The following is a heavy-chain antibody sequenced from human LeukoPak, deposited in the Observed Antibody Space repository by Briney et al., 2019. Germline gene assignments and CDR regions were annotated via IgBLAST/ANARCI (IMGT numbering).Heavy chain of an antibody. V-gene: IGHV4-34*01. CDR3: ARDHSGPHSC. CDR2: INHSGST. J-gene: IGHJ4*02. D-gene: IGHD1-26*01. Sequence: SETLSLTCAVYGGSFSGYYWSWIRQPPGKGLEWIGEINHSGSTSYNPSLKSRVTISVDTSKNQFSLNLSSVTAADTAVYYCARDHSGPHSCWGQGTLVTVSS. CDR1: GGSFSGYY.